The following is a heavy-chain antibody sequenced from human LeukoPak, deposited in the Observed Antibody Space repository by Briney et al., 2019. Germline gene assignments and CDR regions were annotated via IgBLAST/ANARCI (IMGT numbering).Heavy chain of an antibody. D-gene: IGHD3-22*01. J-gene: IGHJ4*02. CDR1: GFTFDDYA. CDR2: ISWNSGSI. Sequence: PGRSLRLSCAASGFTFDDYAMHWVRQAPGKGLEWVSGISWNSGSIGYADSVKGRFTISRDNAKNSLYLQMNSLRAEDTALYYCATDGKLGYYDTSGFFPDYWGQGTLVTVSS. V-gene: IGHV3-9*01. CDR3: ATDGKLGYYDTSGFFPDY.